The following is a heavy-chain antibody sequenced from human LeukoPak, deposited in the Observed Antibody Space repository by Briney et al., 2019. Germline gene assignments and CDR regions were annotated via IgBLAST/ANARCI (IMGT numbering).Heavy chain of an antibody. D-gene: IGHD2-15*01. CDR1: GYSISSGYY. J-gene: IGHJ4*02. CDR3: ARLLAGCPGGRCRAHFDY. CDR2: IYHSGST. V-gene: IGHV4-38-2*01. Sequence: TPSETLSLTCAVSGYSISSGYYWGWIRQPPGKGLEWIGSIYHSGSTYYNPSLKSRVTISVDTSKNQFSLNLSSVTAADTAVYHCARLLAGCPGGRCRAHFDYWGQGTLVTVSS.